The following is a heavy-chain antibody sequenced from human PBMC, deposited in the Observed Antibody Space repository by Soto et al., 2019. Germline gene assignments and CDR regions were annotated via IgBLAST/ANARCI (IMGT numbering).Heavy chain of an antibody. J-gene: IGHJ4*02. D-gene: IGHD4-17*01. CDR1: GGTFSSYT. CDR2: IIPILGIA. V-gene: IGHV1-69*02. CDR3: ATTAVTTFSNTGCDY. Sequence: QVQLVQSGAEVKKPGSSVKVSCKASGGTFSSYTISWVRQAPGQVLEWMGRIIPILGIANYAQKFQGRVTNTTDKSTGTAYMELSSLRSEDTAVYYCATTAVTTFSNTGCDYWGQGTLVTVSS.